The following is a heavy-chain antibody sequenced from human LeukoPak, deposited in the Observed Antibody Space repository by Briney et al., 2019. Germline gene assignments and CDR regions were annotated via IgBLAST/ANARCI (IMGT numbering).Heavy chain of an antibody. J-gene: IGHJ4*02. CDR2: IKSKTDGGTT. CDR3: AKDLPWFDY. CDR1: GFTFSNAW. Sequence: GGSLRLSCAASGFTFSNAWMSWVRQAPGKGLEWVGRIKSKTDGGTTDYAAPVKGRFTISRDNSKNTVYLQMNSLRAEDTAVYYCAKDLPWFDYWGQGTLVTVSS. V-gene: IGHV3-15*01.